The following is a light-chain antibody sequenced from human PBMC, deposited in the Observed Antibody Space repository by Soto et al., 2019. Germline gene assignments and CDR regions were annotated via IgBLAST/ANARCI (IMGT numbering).Light chain of an antibody. CDR1: ETIIDY. CDR2: SAS. CDR3: QQRFSAPRT. J-gene: IGKJ2*01. V-gene: IGKV1-39*01. Sequence: DIQMSQSPSSLSASVGDSVTITCRASETIIDYLNWYQQQPGEAPTLLIFSASSLHSGVPSRFRGSGSGTHFTLTISSLQPEDFATYFCQQRFSAPRTFGQGTKLQAK.